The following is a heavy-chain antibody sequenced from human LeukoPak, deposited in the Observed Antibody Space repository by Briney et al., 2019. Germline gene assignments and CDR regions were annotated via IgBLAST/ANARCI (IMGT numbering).Heavy chain of an antibody. V-gene: IGHV4-4*02. CDR3: ARPPVSVFDAFHI. J-gene: IGHJ3*02. D-gene: IGHD5/OR15-5a*01. Sequence: SGTQSLTCTVSSGALSTSHLLSLVRQPPGEGVEGIGEIYGSGNTNYNPSLKSRVTISVDTSKNHFSLKLTSLTAADTAVYYCARPPVSVFDAFHIWGLGTMVTVSS. CDR2: IYGSGNT. CDR1: SGALSTSHL.